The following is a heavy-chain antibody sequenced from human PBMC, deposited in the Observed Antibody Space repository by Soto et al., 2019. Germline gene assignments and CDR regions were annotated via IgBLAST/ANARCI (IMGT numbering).Heavy chain of an antibody. CDR2: TYYKSKWYN. J-gene: IGHJ3*01. CDR3: ASASGDPSGDALNV. Sequence: SQTLSLTCAISGDSVSSNSAAWNWIRQSPSRGLEWLGRTYYKSKWYNDYALSVRSRIIVNPDTSKNQFSLQLNSVTPEDTAVYYCASASGDPSGDALNVWGQGTMVTVSS. CDR1: GDSVSSNSAA. V-gene: IGHV6-1*01. D-gene: IGHD1-26*01.